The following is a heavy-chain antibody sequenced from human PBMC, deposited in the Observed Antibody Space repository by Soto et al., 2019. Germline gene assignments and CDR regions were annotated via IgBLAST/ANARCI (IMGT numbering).Heavy chain of an antibody. J-gene: IGHJ5*02. D-gene: IGHD4-17*01. CDR2: VYATGTT. Sequence: QVHLQESGPGLVKPSETLSLSCSVSGGSINKFYWSWIRKTARKGLEWMGRVYATGTTDYNPSLRGRVAMSVDISRKTFSLRLTSVTAADTGVYYCVRDGSKTLRDWFDPWGQGKLVTVSS. CDR1: GGSINKFY. CDR3: VRDGSKTLRDWFDP. V-gene: IGHV4-4*07.